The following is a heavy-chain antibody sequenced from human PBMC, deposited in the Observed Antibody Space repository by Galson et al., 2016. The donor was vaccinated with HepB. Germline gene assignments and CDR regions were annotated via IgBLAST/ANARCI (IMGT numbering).Heavy chain of an antibody. V-gene: IGHV4-4*07. J-gene: IGHJ4*02. CDR2: IYNSGTT. CDR3: ARGFYSGSQYNHFDY. Sequence: LSLTCTVSGGSISSYYWSWIRQPAGKGLEWIGRIYNSGTTNYNPSLKSRVTMSVDTSKNQFSLKLSSVTAADTAVYYCARGFYSGSQYNHFDYWGQGTLVTVSS. CDR1: GGSISSYY. D-gene: IGHD1-26*01.